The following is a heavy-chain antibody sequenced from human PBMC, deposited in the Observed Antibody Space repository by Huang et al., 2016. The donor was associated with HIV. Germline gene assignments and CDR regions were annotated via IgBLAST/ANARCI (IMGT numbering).Heavy chain of an antibody. J-gene: IGHJ4*02. D-gene: IGHD3-9*01. CDR2: IHPSNGGT. CDR3: ALDWLLSYYFDY. V-gene: IGHV1-2*02. CDR1: GYTFTDYY. Sequence: QVQLVQSGAEVKKPGASVKVSCQASGYTFTDYYIHGVRQAPGQGLEGIGWIHPSNGGTNYAQKFQGRVTMTRDTSVSTAYMDLSRLRSDDTAMYYCALDWLLSYYFDYWGQGTLVTVSS.